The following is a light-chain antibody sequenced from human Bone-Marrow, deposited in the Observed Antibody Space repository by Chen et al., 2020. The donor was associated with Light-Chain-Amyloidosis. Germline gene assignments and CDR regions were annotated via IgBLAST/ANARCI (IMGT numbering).Light chain of an antibody. J-gene: IGLJ3*02. CDR1: RSNIGNNV. CDR3: AAWDESLNGHWV. CDR2: KNN. V-gene: IGLV1-44*01. Sequence: QSVLTQPPSASGTPGQRVTISCSGSRSNIGNNVLNWYQQFPGPAPKLLIYKNNQRPSGVPDRLSGATSGTSASLAISGLQAEDETDDYCAAWDESLNGHWVFGGGTKLTVL.